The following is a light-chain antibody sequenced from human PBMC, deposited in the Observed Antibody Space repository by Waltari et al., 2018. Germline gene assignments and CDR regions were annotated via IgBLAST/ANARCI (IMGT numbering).Light chain of an antibody. V-gene: IGLV2-14*03. J-gene: IGLJ1*01. CDR3: SSYTSSSTLDYV. CDR1: SSDVGGYNY. Sequence: QSALTQPASVSGSPGQSITISCPGTSSDVGGYNYVSWYQQPPGKAPKLMIYDVSNRPSGVSNRFSGSKSGNTASLTISGLQAEDEADYYCSSYTSSSTLDYVFGTGTKVTVL. CDR2: DVS.